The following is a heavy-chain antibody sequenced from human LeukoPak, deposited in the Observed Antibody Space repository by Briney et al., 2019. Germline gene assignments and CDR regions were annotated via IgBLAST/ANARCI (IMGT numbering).Heavy chain of an antibody. D-gene: IGHD5-18*01. CDR2: IIPIFGTA. J-gene: IGHJ4*02. Sequence: ASVKVSCKASGGTFSSYAISWARQAPGQGLEWMGGIIPIFGTANYAQKFQGRVTITMDESTSTAYMELSSLRSEDTAVYYCARGIQLWFSGFDYWGQGTLVTVSS. CDR3: ARGIQLWFSGFDY. CDR1: GGTFSSYA. V-gene: IGHV1-69*05.